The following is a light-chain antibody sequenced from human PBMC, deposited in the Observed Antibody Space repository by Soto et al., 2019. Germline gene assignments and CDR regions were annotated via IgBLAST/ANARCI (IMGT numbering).Light chain of an antibody. CDR1: QSISSY. CDR3: QQSMNTPPA. CDR2: AAS. J-gene: IGKJ5*01. Sequence: DIQMTQSPSSLSASIGDRVTITCRASQSISSYLKWYQQKPGKAPKILIYAASNLQSGVPSRFSGSVSGSEFTLSITGLQPEDIATYYCQQSMNTPPAFGQGTRLEIK. V-gene: IGKV1-39*01.